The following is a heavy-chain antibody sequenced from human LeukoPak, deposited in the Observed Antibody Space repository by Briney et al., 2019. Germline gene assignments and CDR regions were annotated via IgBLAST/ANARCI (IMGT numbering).Heavy chain of an antibody. CDR3: ARVDPDSSSTLEVFDY. J-gene: IGHJ4*02. CDR1: GGSISSYY. Sequence: SETLSLTCTVSGGSISSYYWSWIRQPAGKGLEWIGYIYYSGSTDYNPSLKSRVTISVDTSKNQFSLKLSSVTAADTAVYYCARVDPDSSSTLEVFDYWGQGTLVTVSS. CDR2: IYYSGST. D-gene: IGHD6-6*01. V-gene: IGHV4-59*01.